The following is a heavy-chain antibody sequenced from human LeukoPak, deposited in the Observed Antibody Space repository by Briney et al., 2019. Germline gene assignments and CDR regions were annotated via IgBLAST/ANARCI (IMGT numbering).Heavy chain of an antibody. CDR3: ARGDIVSTSYFFDY. D-gene: IGHD5/OR15-5a*01. CDR2: IYNSGST. Sequence: SETLSLTCSVSGGSISSGSYYWNWIRQPAEKGLEWIGRIYNSGSTNYNPSLKSRVTISVDTSKNQFSLKLSSVTAADTAVYYCARGDIVSTSYFFDYWGQGTLVTVSS. V-gene: IGHV4-61*02. CDR1: GGSISSGSYY. J-gene: IGHJ4*02.